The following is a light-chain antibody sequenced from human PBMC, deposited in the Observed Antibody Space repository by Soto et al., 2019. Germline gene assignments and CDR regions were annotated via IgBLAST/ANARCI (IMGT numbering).Light chain of an antibody. J-gene: IGKJ4*01. V-gene: IGKV1-9*01. Sequence: DIQLTQSPSFLSASVGDRVTITCRASQGISSHLAWNQQKPGKAPKLLIYAASPLQSGVTSGFGGSGSGTEFTLTITSLPPEDFATYYCQQVNTYPLTFGGGTKVEIK. CDR3: QQVNTYPLT. CDR2: AAS. CDR1: QGISSH.